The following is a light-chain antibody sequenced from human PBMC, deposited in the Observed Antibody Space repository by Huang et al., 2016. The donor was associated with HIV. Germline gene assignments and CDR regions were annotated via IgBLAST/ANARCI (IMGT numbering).Light chain of an antibody. Sequence: DIQLTQSPSAMSASVGDRVSITCRASQDIRNYLAWFQQKPGGAPKRLIYAASSLQSGGPSRFSGSRSGTKFTLTISSLQPEDFATYYCLQHHGSPRTFGHGTNV. J-gene: IGKJ3*01. V-gene: IGKV1-17*03. CDR2: AAS. CDR3: LQHHGSPRT. CDR1: QDIRNY.